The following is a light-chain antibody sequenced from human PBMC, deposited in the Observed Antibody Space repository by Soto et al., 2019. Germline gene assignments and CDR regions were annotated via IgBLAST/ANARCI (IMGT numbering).Light chain of an antibody. CDR1: QSVTDNY. CDR2: GAS. J-gene: IGKJ1*01. V-gene: IGKV3-20*01. Sequence: EIVLTQSPATLSLSPGERATLSCRASQSVTDNYLAWYQQKPGQAPRLVISGASSRTSGIPDRFSAGGSGTDFTLTISRLEPEDFAVYYCQQYTRAPMTFGQGTKLDIK. CDR3: QQYTRAPMT.